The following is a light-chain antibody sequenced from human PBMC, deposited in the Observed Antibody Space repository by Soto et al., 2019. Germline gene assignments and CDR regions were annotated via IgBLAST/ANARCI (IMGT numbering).Light chain of an antibody. CDR2: DAS. CDR1: QSVSSY. J-gene: IGKJ4*01. CDR3: QQRTNWPPLT. V-gene: IGKV3-11*01. Sequence: EIVLTQSPATLSLSPGERATLSCRASQSVSSYLAWYQQKPGQPPRLLIYDASNRATGIPARFSGSGSGTDFTLTISSLEPEDFAVYYCQQRTNWPPLTFGGGTKVEI.